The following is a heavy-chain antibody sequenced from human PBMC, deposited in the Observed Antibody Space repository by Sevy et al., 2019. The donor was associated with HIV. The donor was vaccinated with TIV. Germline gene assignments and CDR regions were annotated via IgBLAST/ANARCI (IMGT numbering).Heavy chain of an antibody. Sequence: GGSLRLSCAASGFTFSSYGMHWVRQAPGKGLEWVAFIRYDGSNKYYADSVKGRFTISRDNSKNTLYLQMNSLRAEDTAVYYCAKDLYGYYDFWSGYYTHYYYGMDVWGQGTTVTVSS. CDR3: AKDLYGYYDFWSGYYTHYYYGMDV. J-gene: IGHJ6*02. V-gene: IGHV3-30*02. CDR2: IRYDGSNK. D-gene: IGHD3-3*01. CDR1: GFTFSSYG.